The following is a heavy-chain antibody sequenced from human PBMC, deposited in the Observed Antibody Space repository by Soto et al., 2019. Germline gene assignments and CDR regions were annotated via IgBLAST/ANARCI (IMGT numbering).Heavy chain of an antibody. J-gene: IGHJ5*01. CDR1: GYNFASHW. CDR3: TREEYNWNWFDP. V-gene: IGHV5-10-1*01. D-gene: IGHD1-1*01. Sequence: PGESLKISCKGSGYNFASHWISWVRQMPGKGLEWMGRIDPSGSYTNYSPSFQGHVTISADASINSAYLQWSSLKASDTAMYFCTREEYNWNWFDPWGQGTLVTASS. CDR2: IDPSGSYT.